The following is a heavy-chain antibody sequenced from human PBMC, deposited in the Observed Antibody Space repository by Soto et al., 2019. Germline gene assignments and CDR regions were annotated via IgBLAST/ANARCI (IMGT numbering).Heavy chain of an antibody. Sequence: GGSLRLSCAASGFTFDDYAMHWVRQAPGKGLEWVSGISWNSGSIGYADSVKGRFTISRDNAKNSLYLQMNSLRAEDTALYYCAKDAYDILTGSSHFDYWGQGTLVTVSS. D-gene: IGHD3-9*01. CDR1: GFTFDDYA. V-gene: IGHV3-9*01. J-gene: IGHJ4*02. CDR2: ISWNSGSI. CDR3: AKDAYDILTGSSHFDY.